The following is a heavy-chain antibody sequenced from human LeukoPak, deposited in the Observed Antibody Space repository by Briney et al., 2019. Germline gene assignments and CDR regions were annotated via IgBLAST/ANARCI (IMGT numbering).Heavy chain of an antibody. CDR2: ISYDGSNK. J-gene: IGHJ4*02. CDR1: GFTFSSYA. CDR3: ARVYCSGSYLDY. D-gene: IGHD3-10*01. Sequence: GGSLRLSCAASGFTFSSYAMHWVRQAPGKGLEWVAVISYDGSNKYYADSVKGRFTISRDNSKNTLYLQMNSLRAEDTAVYYCARVYCSGSYLDYWGQGTLVTVSS. V-gene: IGHV3-30-3*01.